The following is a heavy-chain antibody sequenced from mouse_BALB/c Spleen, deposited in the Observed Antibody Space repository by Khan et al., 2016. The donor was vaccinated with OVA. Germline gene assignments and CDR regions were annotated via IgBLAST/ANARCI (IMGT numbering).Heavy chain of an antibody. J-gene: IGHJ4*01. D-gene: IGHD1-1*02. CDR2: VYPGNVNT. Sequence: QVQLKQSGPELVKPGASVRISCKASGYTFRTFYIPWLKQRPGQGLEWIGWVYPGNVNTKYNERFEGKATLTADKSSSTAYMHLSSLTSEDSAVYCCARDEYFVVDAMDYGGQGSSVTVSS. CDR3: ARDEYFVVDAMDY. CDR1: GYTFRTFY. V-gene: IGHV1S56*01.